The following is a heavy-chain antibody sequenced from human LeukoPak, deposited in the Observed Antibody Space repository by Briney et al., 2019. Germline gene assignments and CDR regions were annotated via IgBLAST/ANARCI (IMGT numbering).Heavy chain of an antibody. CDR3: ARVTSYSSSWREYFQH. D-gene: IGHD6-13*01. Sequence: SETLSLTCAVYGGSFSGYYWGWIRQPPGKGLEWIGEINHSGSTNYNPSLKSRVTISVDTSKNQFSLKLSSVTAADTAVYYCARVTSYSSSWREYFQHWGQGTLVTVSS. CDR2: INHSGST. J-gene: IGHJ1*01. CDR1: GGSFSGYY. V-gene: IGHV4-34*01.